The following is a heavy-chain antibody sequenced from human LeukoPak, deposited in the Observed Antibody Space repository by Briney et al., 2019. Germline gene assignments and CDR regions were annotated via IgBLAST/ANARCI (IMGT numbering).Heavy chain of an antibody. D-gene: IGHD3-22*01. CDR2: ISHDGRTK. J-gene: IGHJ3*02. CDR3: ARAHSSGYYLRDAFDI. Sequence: GKSLTLSCVVSGFNFDNFAMHWVRQPLGKGLEWVAVISHDGRTKYYADSVKGRFTISRDNSKNTLYLQMNSLRTEDTAVYYCARAHSSGYYLRDAFDIWGQGTMVTVSS. CDR1: GFNFDNFA. V-gene: IGHV3-30*04.